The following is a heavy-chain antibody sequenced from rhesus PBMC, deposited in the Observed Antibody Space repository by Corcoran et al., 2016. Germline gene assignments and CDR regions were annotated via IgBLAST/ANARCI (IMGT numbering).Heavy chain of an antibody. V-gene: IGHV4-65*01. CDR2: VSGSGRIT. J-gene: IGHJ4*01. Sequence: QVQLQESGPGLVKPSETLSLTCAVSGGSVNGYNWWSWIRPAPGKGLEWIGYVSGSGRITAYTPSLKSRVTISTDTSKNQFSLKLRSVTAADTAVYYCARGSTVDSWGQGVLVTVSS. CDR1: GGSVNGYNW. CDR3: ARGSTVDS.